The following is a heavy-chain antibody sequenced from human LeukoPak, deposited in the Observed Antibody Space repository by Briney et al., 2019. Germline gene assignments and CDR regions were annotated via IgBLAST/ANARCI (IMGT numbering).Heavy chain of an antibody. V-gene: IGHV3-21*01. CDR3: ARYSSGFDY. CDR1: GFTFSSYI. CDR2: ISSRSSQI. D-gene: IGHD3-22*01. Sequence: GGSLRLSCAASGFTFSSYIMNWVRRAPGKGLEWVSSISSRSSQIYYADSVKGRFTISRDNAKNSLYLQMNSLRAEDTAVYYCARYSSGFDYWGQGTLVTVSS. J-gene: IGHJ4*02.